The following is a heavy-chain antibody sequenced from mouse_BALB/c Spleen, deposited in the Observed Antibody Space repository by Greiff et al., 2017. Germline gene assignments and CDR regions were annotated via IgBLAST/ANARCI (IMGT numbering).Heavy chain of an antibody. D-gene: IGHD1-1*01. CDR3: ARWSYYGFDY. V-gene: IGHV14-3*02. CDR1: GFHIKDTY. CDR2: IDPANGNT. J-gene: IGHJ2*01. Sequence: VQLQQSGAELVKPGASVKLSCTASGFHIKDTYMHWVKQRPEQGLEWIGRIDPANGNTKYDPKFQGKATITADTSSNTAYLQLSSLTSEDTAVYYCARWSYYGFDYWGQGTTLTVSS.